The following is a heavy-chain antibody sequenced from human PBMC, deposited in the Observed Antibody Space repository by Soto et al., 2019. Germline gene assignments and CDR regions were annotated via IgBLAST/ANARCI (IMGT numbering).Heavy chain of an antibody. CDR3: ARDGSGRPATY. J-gene: IGHJ4*02. D-gene: IGHD3-10*01. Sequence: QVQLQESGPGLVKPSETLSLTCTVSGGSITSYYWTWIRQPPGKELEWIGYIDSSGSTNSNPALRRRLTISVDMYKNQCSLKLNSVTAADTAVYYCARDGSGRPATYWGQGTLVTVSS. V-gene: IGHV4-59*01. CDR1: GGSITSYY. CDR2: IDSSGST.